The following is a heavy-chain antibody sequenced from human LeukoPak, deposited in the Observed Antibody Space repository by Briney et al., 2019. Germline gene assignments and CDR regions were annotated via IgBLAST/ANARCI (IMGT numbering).Heavy chain of an antibody. CDR2: ISWNSGSI. CDR1: GFTFDDYA. V-gene: IGHV3-9*01. Sequence: GGSLRLSCAASGFTFDDYAMHWVRQAPGKGLEWVSGISWNSGSIGYADSVKGRFTISRDNAKNSLYLQMNSLRAEDTALYYCAKDIAAVAGFEVQRAFDYWGQGTLVTVSS. J-gene: IGHJ4*02. CDR3: AKDIAAVAGFEVQRAFDY. D-gene: IGHD6-19*01.